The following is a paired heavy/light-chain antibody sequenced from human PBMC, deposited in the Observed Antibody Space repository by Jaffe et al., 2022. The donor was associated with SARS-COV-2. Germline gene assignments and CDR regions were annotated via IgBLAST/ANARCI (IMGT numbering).Light chain of an antibody. CDR1: QNVGSTF. CDR3: QQYRGF. V-gene: IGKV3-20*01. Sequence: EIVLTQSPGTLSLSPGERATLSCRASQNVGSTFLAWYQQKPGQAPRLLIYGASKRATGIPDRFSGSGSGTDFTLTISRLEPEDFAVYYCQQYRGFFGPGTKVDIK. CDR2: GAS. J-gene: IGKJ3*01.
Heavy chain of an antibody. CDR3: ARGHSFYYYMDV. Sequence: QVQLQESGPGLVKPSETLSLTCTVSAGSINNYYWNWVRQSPGNGLEWLGSVHHNEGTKYASSLKSRVTISVDTSKDQFSLNLTSVTAADTAVYYCARGHSFYYYMDVWGNGTTVIVSS. CDR2: VHHNEGT. V-gene: IGHV4-59*01. CDR1: AGSINNYY. J-gene: IGHJ6*03.